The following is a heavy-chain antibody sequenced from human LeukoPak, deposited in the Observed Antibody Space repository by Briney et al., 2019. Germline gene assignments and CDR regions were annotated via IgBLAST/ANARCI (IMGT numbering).Heavy chain of an antibody. V-gene: IGHV4-4*07. J-gene: IGHJ4*02. Sequence: SETLSLTCTVSGGSINNYYWSWIRQPAGKGLEWIGRIYTSGSTNYNSSLKSRLTMSVDTSKNQFSLNLSSVTAADTAVYYCASSRRYYDSYFDYWGQGTLVTVSS. CDR2: IYTSGST. CDR3: ASSRRYYDSYFDY. CDR1: GGSINNYY. D-gene: IGHD3-3*01.